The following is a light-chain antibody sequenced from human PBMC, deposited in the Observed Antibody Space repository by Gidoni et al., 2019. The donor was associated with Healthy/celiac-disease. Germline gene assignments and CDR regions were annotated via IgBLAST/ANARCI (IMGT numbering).Light chain of an antibody. CDR2: AAS. CDR1: QSISSY. Sequence: DIQMTQSPSFLSASVGDRVTITCRARQSISSYLNWYQQKPGKAPKLLIYAASSLQSGVPSRFSGSGSGTDFTLTISSLQTEDFATYYCQQSYSTLRAFXPXTKVDIK. V-gene: IGKV1-39*01. CDR3: QQSYSTLRA. J-gene: IGKJ3*01.